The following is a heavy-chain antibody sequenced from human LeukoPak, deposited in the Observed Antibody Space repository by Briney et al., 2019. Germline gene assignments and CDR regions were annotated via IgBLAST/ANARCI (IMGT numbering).Heavy chain of an antibody. CDR2: ISSTTSTI. CDR3: ARVKDRPDV. J-gene: IGHJ6*04. CDR1: GFTFSDYY. Sequence: PGGSLRLSCAASGFTFSDYYMSWIRQAPGKGLEWVSCISSTTSTIYYADSVKGRFTISRDNAKNSLYLQMNSLRVEDTAVYYCARVKDRPDVWGKGTTVTVSS. V-gene: IGHV3-11*04.